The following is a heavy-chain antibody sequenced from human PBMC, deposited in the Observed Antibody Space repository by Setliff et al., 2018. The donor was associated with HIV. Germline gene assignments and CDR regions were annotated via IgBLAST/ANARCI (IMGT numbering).Heavy chain of an antibody. V-gene: IGHV4-39*01. CDR2: IFYTGTT. CDR3: ARMESTRPPRGLDY. D-gene: IGHD6-6*01. CDR1: GGSISTSSYY. J-gene: IGHJ4*02. Sequence: SETLSLTCTVSGGSISTSSYYWGWIRQPTGKGLEWIGTIFYTGTTQYNPSFKSRVTMSIDTSRNQFSVNLISVTAADTAVYYCARMESTRPPRGLDYWGRGTLVTVSS.